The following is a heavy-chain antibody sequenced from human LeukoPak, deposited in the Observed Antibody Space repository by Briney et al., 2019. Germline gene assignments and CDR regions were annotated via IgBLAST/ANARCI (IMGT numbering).Heavy chain of an antibody. CDR2: VSYDGSDK. V-gene: IGHV3-30*18. CDR3: ANQFCTSSGCGVAY. D-gene: IGHD2-2*01. J-gene: IGHJ4*02. Sequence: GGSLRLSCAASGFTFSNYGMLWVRQAPGKGLEWVAVVSYDGSDKHYADSVKGRFTISRDNSKNTLYLQVNSLRGDDTAVYYCANQFCTSSGCGVAYWGQGTLVTVSS. CDR1: GFTFSNYG.